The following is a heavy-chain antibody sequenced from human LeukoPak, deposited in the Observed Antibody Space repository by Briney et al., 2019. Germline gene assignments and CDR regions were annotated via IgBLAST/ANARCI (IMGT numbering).Heavy chain of an antibody. Sequence: GGSLRLSCTASGFTFSSYAMHWVRQAPGKGLEWVALISYDGSDKYYADSVKGRFTISRDNYKNTLYLQMNNLRSEDTAVYYCPRDPGSLEFYYYMDVWGKGATVTVSS. CDR1: GFTFSSYA. J-gene: IGHJ6*03. CDR2: ISYDGSDK. CDR3: PRDPGSLEFYYYMDV. V-gene: IGHV3-30*04. D-gene: IGHD3-3*01.